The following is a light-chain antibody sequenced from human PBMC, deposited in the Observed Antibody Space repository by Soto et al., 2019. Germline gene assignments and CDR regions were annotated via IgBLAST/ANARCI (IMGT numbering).Light chain of an antibody. Sequence: EIVMTQSPATLSASPGERTTLSCRASQGVSSNLAWYQQKPGQAPRLLIYGASTRATGIPARFSGSGSGTDFTLTISSLQSEDFAVYYCQQYNNWHPRDSFGQGTKLEIK. CDR3: QQYNNWHPRDS. V-gene: IGKV3-15*01. J-gene: IGKJ2*01. CDR2: GAS. CDR1: QGVSSN.